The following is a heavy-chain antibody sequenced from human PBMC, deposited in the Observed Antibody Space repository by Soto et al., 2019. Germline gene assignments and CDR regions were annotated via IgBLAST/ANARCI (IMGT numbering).Heavy chain of an antibody. V-gene: IGHV3-11*04. Sequence: GGSLRLSCATSGFTFSDFYMSWVRQAPGKGPEWVSYISDDGYTIYYADSVKGRFTISRDNAKNSLYLQMNSLRAEDTAVYYCARDESPLSSSSPTAFDIWGQGTMVTVSS. J-gene: IGHJ3*02. CDR3: ARDESPLSSSSPTAFDI. CDR2: ISDDGYTI. D-gene: IGHD6-6*01. CDR1: GFTFSDFY.